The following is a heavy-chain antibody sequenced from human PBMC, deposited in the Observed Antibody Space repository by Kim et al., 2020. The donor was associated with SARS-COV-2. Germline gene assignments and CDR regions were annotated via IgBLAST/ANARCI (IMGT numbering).Heavy chain of an antibody. V-gene: IGHV4-59*13. CDR1: GGSISSYY. Sequence: SETLSLTCTVSGGSISSYYWSWIRQPPGKGLEWIGYIYYSGSTNYNPSLKSRVTISVDTSKNQFTLKLSYVTAADKAVYYCARRVEGTGTTAFDYWGQGTLVTVSS. CDR2: IYYSGST. D-gene: IGHD1-1*01. CDR3: ARRVEGTGTTAFDY. J-gene: IGHJ4*02.